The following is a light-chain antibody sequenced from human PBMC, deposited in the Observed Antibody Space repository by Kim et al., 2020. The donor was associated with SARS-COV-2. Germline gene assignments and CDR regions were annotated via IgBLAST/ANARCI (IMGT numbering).Light chain of an antibody. V-gene: IGLV10-54*04. Sequence: QTAPLRLPGNSNNVAAEGAAWLQQHQGHPPKLLSYRNNKRPSGISERFSVSRSGTTTSLTITGLQPEDEADYYCSAWDRSLSAWVFGGGTQLTVL. CDR1: SNNVAAEG. J-gene: IGLJ3*02. CDR2: RNN. CDR3: SAWDRSLSAWV.